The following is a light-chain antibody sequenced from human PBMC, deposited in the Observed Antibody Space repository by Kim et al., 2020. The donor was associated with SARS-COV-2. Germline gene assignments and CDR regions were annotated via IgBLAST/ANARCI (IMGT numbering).Light chain of an antibody. V-gene: IGLV1-40*01. CDR3: HSFDSSLSGCV. CDR1: SPNIGAGYD. CDR2: TNN. Sequence: QRVTLSCTGGSPNIGAGYDVHWYQQLPGTAPNLLIYTNNNRPSGVPDRFSGSKSGTSASLAITGLQAEDEADYFCHSFDSSLSGCVFGGGTQLTVL. J-gene: IGLJ3*02.